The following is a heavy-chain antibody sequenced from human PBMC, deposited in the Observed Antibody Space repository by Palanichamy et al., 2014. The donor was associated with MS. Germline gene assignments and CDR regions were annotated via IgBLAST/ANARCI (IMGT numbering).Heavy chain of an antibody. J-gene: IGHJ4*02. D-gene: IGHD4-11*01. Sequence: QVQLVQAGAEVRKPGSSVTVSCKASGDTFSRYNLTWVRQAPGQGLEWMGRITPVIGKTNYAQKFQGRVTITADKSTNTASLEVSSLRSEDTALYYCATEDISNKYFFLDSWGQGTLVTVSA. CDR3: ATEDISNKYFFLDS. CDR1: GDTFSRYN. CDR2: ITPVIGKT. V-gene: IGHV1-69*04.